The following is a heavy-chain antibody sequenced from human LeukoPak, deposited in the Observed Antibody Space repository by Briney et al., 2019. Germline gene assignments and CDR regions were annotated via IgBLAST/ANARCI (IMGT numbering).Heavy chain of an antibody. V-gene: IGHV3-30*02. CDR1: GFTFSSYG. J-gene: IGHJ4*02. CDR2: IRYDGSNK. D-gene: IGHD3-10*01. CDR3: AKDGSLWFGEAPTDY. Sequence: GGSLRLSCAASGFTFSSYGMHWVRQAPGKGLEWVAFIRYDGSNKYYADSVKGRFTISRDNSKNTLYLQMNSLSAEDTAVYYCAKDGSLWFGEAPTDYWGQGTLVTVSS.